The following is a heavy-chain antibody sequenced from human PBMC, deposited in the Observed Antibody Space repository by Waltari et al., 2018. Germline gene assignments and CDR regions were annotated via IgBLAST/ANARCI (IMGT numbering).Heavy chain of an antibody. V-gene: IGHV1-8*01. CDR1: GYPFTSYD. D-gene: IGHD2-21*02. CDR3: AVALAYCGGDCYPPLDY. Sequence: QVQLVQSGAEVKKPGASVKVSCKASGYPFTSYDINWVRQATGQGLEWMGWMNPNSGNTGYAQKFQGRVTMTRNTSISTAYMELSSLRSEDTAVYYCAVALAYCGGDCYPPLDYWGQGTLVTVSS. CDR2: MNPNSGNT. J-gene: IGHJ4*02.